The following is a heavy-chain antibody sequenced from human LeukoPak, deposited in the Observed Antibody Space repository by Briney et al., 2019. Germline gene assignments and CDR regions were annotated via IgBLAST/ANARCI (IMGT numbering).Heavy chain of an antibody. J-gene: IGHJ3*02. V-gene: IGHV4-34*01. Sequence: SETLSLTCAVYGGSFSGYYWSWIRQPPGKGLEWIGEINHSGSTNYNPSLKSRVTISVDTSKNQFSLKLSSVTAADTAVYYCARLFTGQLVRGDAFDIWGQGTMVTVSS. D-gene: IGHD6-13*01. CDR1: GGSFSGYY. CDR3: ARLFTGQLVRGDAFDI. CDR2: INHSGST.